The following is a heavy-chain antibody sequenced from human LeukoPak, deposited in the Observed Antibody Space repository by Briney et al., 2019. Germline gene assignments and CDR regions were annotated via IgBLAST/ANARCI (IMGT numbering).Heavy chain of an antibody. J-gene: IGHJ4*02. V-gene: IGHV4-4*07. CDR3: ARESRVFTGDGYFIDS. CDR2: LYIGRDT. Sequence: KASVTLSLTCTASIVSICNYYWIWIRQPAGKGLEGVGRLYIGRDTDYNPSLKSRVTMSAEPSNNQFSKRLTSVTAAETGIYYCARESRVFTGDGYFIDSWGPGTLITVSS. D-gene: IGHD4-17*01. CDR1: IVSICNYY.